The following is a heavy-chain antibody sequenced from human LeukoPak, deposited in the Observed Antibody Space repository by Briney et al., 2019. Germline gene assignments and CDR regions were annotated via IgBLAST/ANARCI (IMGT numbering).Heavy chain of an antibody. D-gene: IGHD6-19*01. Sequence: GGSLRLSCAASGFTFSSYNMNWVRQAPGKGLVWVSRINSDGSSTSYADSVKGRFTISRDNAKNTLYLQMNSLRAEDTAVYYCARVKSGGWSQLDAFDIWGQGTMVTVSS. CDR2: INSDGSST. J-gene: IGHJ3*02. V-gene: IGHV3-74*01. CDR3: ARVKSGGWSQLDAFDI. CDR1: GFTFSSYN.